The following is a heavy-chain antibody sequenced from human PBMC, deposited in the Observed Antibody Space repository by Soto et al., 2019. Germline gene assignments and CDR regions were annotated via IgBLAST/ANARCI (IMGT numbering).Heavy chain of an antibody. CDR2: IYSGGRT. Sequence: PGGSLRLSCAAPGFTVSSNYMTWARQAPGKGLEWVSVIYSGGRTYYADSVKGRFTISRDNSKNTLYLQMNSLRAEDTAVYYCARGIPRGYSYGSYYFDYWGQGTLVTVSS. D-gene: IGHD5-18*01. J-gene: IGHJ4*02. V-gene: IGHV3-53*01. CDR1: GFTVSSNY. CDR3: ARGIPRGYSYGSYYFDY.